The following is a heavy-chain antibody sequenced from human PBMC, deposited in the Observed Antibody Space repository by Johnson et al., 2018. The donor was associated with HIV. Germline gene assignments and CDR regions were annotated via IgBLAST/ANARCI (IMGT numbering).Heavy chain of an antibody. CDR1: GFTVNGNY. CDR3: TRVSSTSWALDI. CDR2: IYSGDTT. Sequence: MQLVESGGGLVQPGGSLRLSCAVSGFTVNGNYMSWVRQAPGKGLEWVSVIYSGDTTYYADSVKGRFTISRDTSKNTLYLQMNSLRGDDTAVYYCTRVSSTSWALDIWGQGTLVTVSS. J-gene: IGHJ3*02. V-gene: IGHV3-66*01. D-gene: IGHD2-15*01.